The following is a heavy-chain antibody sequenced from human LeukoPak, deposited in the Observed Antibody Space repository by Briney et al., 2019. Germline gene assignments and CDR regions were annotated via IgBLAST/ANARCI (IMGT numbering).Heavy chain of an antibody. J-gene: IGHJ6*03. D-gene: IGHD5-18*01. Sequence: GGSLRLSCAASGFIFSSYWMSWVRQAPGKGLEWVANIKQDGSEKYYVDSVKGRFTISRDNAKNSLYLQMNSLRAEDTALYYCARDGYSYGYLGSYYYYYMDVWGKGTTVTVSS. CDR2: IKQDGSEK. V-gene: IGHV3-7*01. CDR3: ARDGYSYGYLGSYYYYYMDV. CDR1: GFIFSSYW.